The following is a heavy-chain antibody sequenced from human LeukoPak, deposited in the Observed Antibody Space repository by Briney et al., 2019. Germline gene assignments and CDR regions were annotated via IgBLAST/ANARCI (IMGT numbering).Heavy chain of an antibody. CDR2: ISGSGSST. Sequence: SGGSLRLSCAVSGFTFSNYAMSWVRQAPGKGLEWVSAISGSGSSTYYSDSVKGRFTISRDNSKNTLYLQMNSLRAEDTAVYYCAKDTGQWPIRTFDYWGQGTLVTVSS. CDR1: GFTFSNYA. CDR3: AKDTGQWPIRTFDY. V-gene: IGHV3-23*01. D-gene: IGHD6-19*01. J-gene: IGHJ4*02.